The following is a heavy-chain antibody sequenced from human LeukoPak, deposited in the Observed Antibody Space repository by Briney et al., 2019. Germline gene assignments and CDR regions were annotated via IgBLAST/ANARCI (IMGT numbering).Heavy chain of an antibody. CDR2: ISGSGGST. Sequence: GGSLRLSCAASGFTFSSYAMSWVRQAPGKGLEWVSAISGSGGSTYYADSVKGRFTISRDNSRNTLYLQMNSLRAEDTAVYYCARVRYPGIAVAGTQFDYWGQGTLVTVSS. CDR3: ARVRYPGIAVAGTQFDY. V-gene: IGHV3-23*01. J-gene: IGHJ4*02. CDR1: GFTFSSYA. D-gene: IGHD6-19*01.